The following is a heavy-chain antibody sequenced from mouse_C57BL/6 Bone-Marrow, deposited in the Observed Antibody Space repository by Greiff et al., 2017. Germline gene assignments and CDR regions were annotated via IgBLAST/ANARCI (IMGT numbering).Heavy chain of an antibody. J-gene: IGHJ2*01. D-gene: IGHD2-1*01. CDR2: FDPEIGDT. V-gene: IGHV14-4*01. CDR1: GFNIKDDY. CDR3: SAFYGNYFDF. Sequence: EVQLQQSGAELVRPGASVKLSCTASGFNIKDDYIHWVKQRPEQGLEWIGWFDPEIGDTEYASKFQGKATITSDTSSNTAYLQLSSLTSEDTAVYYCSAFYGNYFDFWGQGTPPTVAS.